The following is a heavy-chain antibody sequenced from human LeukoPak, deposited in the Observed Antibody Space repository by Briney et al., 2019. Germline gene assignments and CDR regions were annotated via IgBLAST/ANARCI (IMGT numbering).Heavy chain of an antibody. Sequence: ASVKVSCKASGYTFTAYYMHWVRQAPGQGLEWMGWINPNSGGTNYAQKFQDRVTMTRDTSISTAYMELRRLRSDDTAVYYCARGPPSLNYYYDNSANDAFDIWGQGTMATVSS. CDR2: INPNSGGT. CDR1: GYTFTAYY. CDR3: ARGPPSLNYYYDNSANDAFDI. J-gene: IGHJ3*02. D-gene: IGHD3-22*01. V-gene: IGHV1-2*02.